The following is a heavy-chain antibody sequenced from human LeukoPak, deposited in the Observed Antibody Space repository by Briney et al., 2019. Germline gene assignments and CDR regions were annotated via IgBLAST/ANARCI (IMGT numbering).Heavy chain of an antibody. CDR2: ISGSGGST. V-gene: IGHV3-23*01. D-gene: IGHD3-10*01. CDR1: GFTFSSYS. Sequence: PGGSLRLSCAASGFTFSSYSMNWVRQAPGKGLEWVSAISGSGGSTYYADSVKGRFTISRDNSKNTLYLQMNSLRAEDTAVYYCAKVDYGSGSYVNWGQGTLVTVSS. J-gene: IGHJ4*02. CDR3: AKVDYGSGSYVN.